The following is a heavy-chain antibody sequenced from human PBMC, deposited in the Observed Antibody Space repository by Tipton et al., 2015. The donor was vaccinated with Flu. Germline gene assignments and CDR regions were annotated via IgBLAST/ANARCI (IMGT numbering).Heavy chain of an antibody. D-gene: IGHD6-13*01. Sequence: TLSLTCTVSGGSFSNYCWNWIRQPPGKGLEWIGYIFYTGDTSYNPSLKSRVTISTETSKNQFSLKLTSVTAADTAVYYCATLQAPPGPPSWGQGTLVTVSS. V-gene: IGHV4-59*12. CDR1: GGSFSNYC. CDR2: IFYTGDT. CDR3: ATLQAPPGPPS. J-gene: IGHJ5*02.